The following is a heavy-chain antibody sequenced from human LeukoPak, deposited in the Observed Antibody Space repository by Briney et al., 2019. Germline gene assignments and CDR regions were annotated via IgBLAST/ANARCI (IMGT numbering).Heavy chain of an antibody. V-gene: IGHV4-59*01. CDR2: IHNNGDI. D-gene: IGHD3-22*01. CDR1: GDSIRSYY. Sequence: SETLSLTCIVSGDSIRSYYWNWIRQAPGKALEWIGHIHNNGDIAYNFSLKSRVTISMDPSKNQFSLKLSSVTAADTAVYYCGRWGYFDSGNYFVVDYWGQGTVVTVSS. CDR3: GRWGYFDSGNYFVVDY. J-gene: IGHJ4*02.